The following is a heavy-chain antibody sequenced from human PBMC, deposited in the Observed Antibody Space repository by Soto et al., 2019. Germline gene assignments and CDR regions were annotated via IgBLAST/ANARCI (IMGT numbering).Heavy chain of an antibody. CDR2: IWYDGSYT. D-gene: IGHD3-10*01. CDR3: ASGRGNYFYYMDV. V-gene: IGHV3-33*01. J-gene: IGHJ6*03. Sequence: QVQLVESGGGVVQPGRSLRLSCAASGFTFSSSGMHWVRQAPGKGLEWVALIWYDGSYTYYADSVKGRFTISRDNSKNTLYLQMNSLRAEYTAVYYCASGRGNYFYYMDVWGKGTTVTVSS. CDR1: GFTFSSSG.